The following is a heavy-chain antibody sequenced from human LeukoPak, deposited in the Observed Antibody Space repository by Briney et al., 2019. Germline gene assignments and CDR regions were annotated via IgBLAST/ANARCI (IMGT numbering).Heavy chain of an antibody. D-gene: IGHD5-18*01. CDR1: GGTFSSYA. CDR3: ARESRKPRDTAMVPHFDY. V-gene: IGHV1-69*01. CDR2: IIPVFGPA. J-gene: IGHJ4*02. Sequence: GSSVKVSCKASGGTFSSYAISWVRQAPGQGLEWMGGIIPVFGPANYAQKFQGRVTITADESTSTAYMELSSLRSEDTAVYYCARESRKPRDTAMVPHFDYWGQGNLVTVSS.